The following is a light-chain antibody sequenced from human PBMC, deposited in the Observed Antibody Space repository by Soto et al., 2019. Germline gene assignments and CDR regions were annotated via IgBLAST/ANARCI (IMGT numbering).Light chain of an antibody. CDR1: SSNIEKYY. Sequence: QSVLTQPPSASASPEQKVTMSCSGRSSNIEKYYVSWHQQLPGTAPKLLIYDKHKRPSGIPDRFSSFNSGPSANLGITGLQTGDEADYYCGTWNSRLCTFVFGTGNKVTVL. CDR2: DKH. V-gene: IGLV1-51*02. J-gene: IGLJ1*01. CDR3: GTWNSRLCTFV.